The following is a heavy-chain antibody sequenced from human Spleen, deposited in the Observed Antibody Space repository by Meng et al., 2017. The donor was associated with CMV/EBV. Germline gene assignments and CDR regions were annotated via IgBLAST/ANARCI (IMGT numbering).Heavy chain of an antibody. CDR3: ARGPRIVAAGNIGYFQH. Sequence: ASVKVSCKASGYIFTGYYIHWVRQAPGQGFEWMGWINSDSGGTNFARKFQGRVTMTRDTSISTAYMELSRLRSDDTAVYYCARGPRIVAAGNIGYFQHWGQGTLVTVSS. CDR1: GYIFTGYY. CDR2: INSDSGGT. V-gene: IGHV1-2*02. D-gene: IGHD6-13*01. J-gene: IGHJ1*01.